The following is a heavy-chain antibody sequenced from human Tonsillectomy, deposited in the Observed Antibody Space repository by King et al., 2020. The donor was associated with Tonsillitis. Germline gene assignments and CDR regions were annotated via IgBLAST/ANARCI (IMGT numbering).Heavy chain of an antibody. J-gene: IGHJ6*03. V-gene: IGHV4-4*07. CDR1: GDSISSYF. CDR3: ARDEGVPAVGNYAYMDV. Sequence: VQLQESGPGLVKPSETLSLICTVSGDSISSYFWSWIRQPAEKELEWIGRVYSSGSTNYNPSLKSRVSMSVEKSRNQFSLRLSSVTAADAAVYYCARDEGVPAVGNYAYMDVWGRGITVTVSS. D-gene: IGHD2-2*01. CDR2: VYSSGST.